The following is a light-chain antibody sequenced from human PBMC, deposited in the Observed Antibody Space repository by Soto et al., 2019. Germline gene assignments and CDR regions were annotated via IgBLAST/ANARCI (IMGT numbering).Light chain of an antibody. Sequence: DIQMTQSPSTLSASVADRVTITFRASQDINRWLAWYQQKPGKAPKILIYNADTLESGVPSRFSGSGYGTEFILTISSLQPDDFATYYCQQFSLYWAFGQGTKVDI. J-gene: IGKJ1*01. V-gene: IGKV1-5*01. CDR2: NAD. CDR3: QQFSLYWA. CDR1: QDINRW.